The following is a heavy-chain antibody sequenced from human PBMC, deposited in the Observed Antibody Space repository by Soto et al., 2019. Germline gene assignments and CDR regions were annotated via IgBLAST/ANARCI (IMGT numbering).Heavy chain of an antibody. CDR1: GYTFTSYG. Sequence: ASVKVSCKASGYTFTSYGISWVRQAPGQGLEWMGWISAYNGNTNYAQKLQGRVTMTTDTSTSTAYMELRSRRSADTAVYYCGSSRYCTGGSCKYYYYGLDVWGQGTTVTVSS. CDR2: ISAYNGNT. CDR3: GSSRYCTGGSCKYYYYGLDV. D-gene: IGHD2-15*01. V-gene: IGHV1-18*01. J-gene: IGHJ6*02.